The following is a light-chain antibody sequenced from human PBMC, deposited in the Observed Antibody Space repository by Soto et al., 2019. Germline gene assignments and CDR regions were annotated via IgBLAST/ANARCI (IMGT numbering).Light chain of an antibody. Sequence: QSALTQPRSESGSPGQSVTISCTGTSSDVGGYNYVSWYQQHPGKAPKLMIYDVSQRPSGVPDRFSGSKSGNTASLTISGLQAEDEADYYCCSYAGSYIWVFGGGTKVTVL. CDR3: CSYAGSYIWV. V-gene: IGLV2-11*01. J-gene: IGLJ3*02. CDR2: DVS. CDR1: SSDVGGYNY.